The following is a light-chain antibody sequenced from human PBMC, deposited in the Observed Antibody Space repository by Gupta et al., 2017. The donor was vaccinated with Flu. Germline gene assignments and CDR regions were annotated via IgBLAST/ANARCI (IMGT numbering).Light chain of an antibody. Sequence: QSPGTLSLSPGETAVLSCRPSQSVSSSFLAWYQQKPGQAPRLLIYGSSTRATGVADRFSGSGSGTDFTLTISRLEPDDFAVYYCQQFATSPLTFGQGTKVEIK. V-gene: IGKV3-20*01. CDR2: GSS. J-gene: IGKJ1*01. CDR1: QSVSSSF. CDR3: QQFATSPLT.